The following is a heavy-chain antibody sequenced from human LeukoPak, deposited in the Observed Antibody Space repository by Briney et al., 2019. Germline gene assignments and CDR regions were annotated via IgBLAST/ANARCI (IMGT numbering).Heavy chain of an antibody. D-gene: IGHD3-10*01. V-gene: IGHV1-69*13. CDR2: IIPIFGTA. CDR1: GGTFSSYA. J-gene: IGHJ4*02. CDR3: ASPGMRYYYGSGSYYN. Sequence: ASVKVSCKASGGTFSSYAISWVRQAPGQGLEWMGGIIPIFGTANYAQKFQGRVTITADESTSTAYMELSSLRSEDTAVYYCASPGMRYYYGSGSYYNWGQGTLVTVSS.